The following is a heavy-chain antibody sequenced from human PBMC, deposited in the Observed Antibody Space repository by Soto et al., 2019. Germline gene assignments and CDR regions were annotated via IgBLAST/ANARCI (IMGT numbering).Heavy chain of an antibody. CDR3: AKVSISKSSAVTFDS. CDR1: GFTFSTYD. D-gene: IGHD2-15*01. J-gene: IGHJ4*02. Sequence: ESGGGMVQPGRSLRLSCTVSGFTFSTYDMHWVRQAPGKGLEWVAVVSYDAGYKNYADSVKGRFTVSKDNSKNTLYLQMNSLRPEYTAVYYCAKVSISKSSAVTFDSWGQGTLVTVSS. V-gene: IGHV3-30*18. CDR2: VSYDAGYK.